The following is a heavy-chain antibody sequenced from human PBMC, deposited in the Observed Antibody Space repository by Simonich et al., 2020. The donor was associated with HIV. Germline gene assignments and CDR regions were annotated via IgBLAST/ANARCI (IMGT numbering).Heavy chain of an antibody. CDR3: ARQGSSGPYYYYMDL. CDR1: GGSITRSSYY. J-gene: IGHJ6*03. Sequence: QLQLQESGPGLVKPSETLSLTCTVSGGSITRSSYYWGWIRQPPGKGLEWIASIYYSGSTDYNPSLRSRVTISVDTSKNHLSLSLSSVTAADTAVYYCARQGSSGPYYYYMDLWGTGTKVTVSS. D-gene: IGHD3-22*01. V-gene: IGHV4-39*01. CDR2: IYYSGST.